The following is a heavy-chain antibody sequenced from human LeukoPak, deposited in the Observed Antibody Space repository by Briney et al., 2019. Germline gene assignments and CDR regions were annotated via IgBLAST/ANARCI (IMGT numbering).Heavy chain of an antibody. Sequence: GGSLRLSCAASGFTFSSYWMSWVRQAPGKGLEWVSAISGSGGSTYYADSVKGRFTISRDNSKNTLYLQMNSLRAEDTAVYYCAKDPSSLLWFGELLPPNDYWGQGTLVTVSS. CDR1: GFTFSSYW. CDR2: ISGSGGST. J-gene: IGHJ4*02. CDR3: AKDPSSLLWFGELLPPNDY. V-gene: IGHV3-23*01. D-gene: IGHD3-10*01.